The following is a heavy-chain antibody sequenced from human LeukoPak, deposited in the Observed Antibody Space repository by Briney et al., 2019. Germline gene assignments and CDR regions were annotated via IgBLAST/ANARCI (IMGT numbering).Heavy chain of an antibody. CDR1: GYTFTSYD. CDR3: ARADIVVVPAATDPYYYYGMDV. D-gene: IGHD2-2*01. J-gene: IGHJ6*02. Sequence: ASVKVSCKVSGYTFTSYDINWVRQATGQGLEWMGWMNPNSGNTGYAQKFQGRVTMTRNTSISTAYMELSSLRSEDTAVYYCARADIVVVPAATDPYYYYGMDVWGQGTTVTVSS. V-gene: IGHV1-8*01. CDR2: MNPNSGNT.